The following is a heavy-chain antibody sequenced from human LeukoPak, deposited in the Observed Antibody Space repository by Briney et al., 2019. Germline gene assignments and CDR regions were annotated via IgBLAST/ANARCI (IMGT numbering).Heavy chain of an antibody. Sequence: PSETLSLTCAVYDGPFSGYYWSWIRQPPGKGPEWIGEINHSGSINYNPSLKSRVTISVDTSKNQFSLILSSVTAADTALYYCARDSSNYALDYWGQGTLVTVSS. D-gene: IGHD4-11*01. J-gene: IGHJ4*02. CDR1: DGPFSGYY. V-gene: IGHV4-34*01. CDR3: ARDSSNYALDY. CDR2: INHSGSI.